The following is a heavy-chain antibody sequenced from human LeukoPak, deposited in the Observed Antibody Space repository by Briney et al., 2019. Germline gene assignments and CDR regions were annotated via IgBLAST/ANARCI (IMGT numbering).Heavy chain of an antibody. CDR3: ARGPPPYCNGDSSYSFLYFPH. CDR1: GYPFTNYD. CDR2: MNPNSGNT. V-gene: IGHV1-8*01. D-gene: IGHD2-15*01. J-gene: IGHJ1*01. Sequence: ASVRVSCRASGYPFTNYDMNWVRQAPGQGLEWMGWMNPNSGNTDYAQTLQGRVTMTSDISISTAYMELSTLRSEDTAVYYCARGPPPYCNGDSSYSFLYFPHWVQGTVVTVSS.